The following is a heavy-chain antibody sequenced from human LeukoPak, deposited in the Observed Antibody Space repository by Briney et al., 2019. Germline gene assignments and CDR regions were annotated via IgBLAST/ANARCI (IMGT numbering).Heavy chain of an antibody. Sequence: ASVKVSCKASGYTFTGYYMHWVRQAPGQGLEWMGWINPNSGGTNYAQKFLGRVTMTRDTSISTAYMELSRLRSDDTAVYYCARWGFYYDSSGYYRKGAEYFQHWGQGTLVTVSS. CDR1: GYTFTGYY. D-gene: IGHD3-22*01. CDR3: ARWGFYYDSSGYYRKGAEYFQH. J-gene: IGHJ1*01. CDR2: INPNSGGT. V-gene: IGHV1-2*02.